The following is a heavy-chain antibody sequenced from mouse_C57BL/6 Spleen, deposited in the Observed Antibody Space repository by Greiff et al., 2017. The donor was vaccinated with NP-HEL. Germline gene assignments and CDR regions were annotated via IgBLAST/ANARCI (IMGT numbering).Heavy chain of an antibody. Sequence: QVQLQQSGAELVKPGASVKISCKASGYAFSSYWMNWVKQRPGKGLEWIGQIYPGDGDTNYNGKFKGKATLTADKSSSTAYMQLSSLTSEDSAVYFWARGRYYDYAMDYWGQGTTVTVSS. V-gene: IGHV1-80*01. CDR3: ARGRYYDYAMDY. CDR1: GYAFSSYW. CDR2: IYPGDGDT. D-gene: IGHD2-4*01. J-gene: IGHJ4*01.